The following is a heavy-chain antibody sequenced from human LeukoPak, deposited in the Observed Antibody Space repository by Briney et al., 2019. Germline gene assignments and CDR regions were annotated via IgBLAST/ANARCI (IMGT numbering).Heavy chain of an antibody. Sequence: GGSLRLSCAASGFTVSSSYINWVRQAPGKGLEWVSAISGSGGSTYYADSVKGRFTISRDNSKSTLYLQMNSLRADDTAVYYCAKDRSPYRSSWNDWGQGTLVTVSS. CDR3: AKDRSPYRSSWND. CDR2: ISGSGGST. J-gene: IGHJ4*02. CDR1: GFTVSSSY. V-gene: IGHV3-23*01. D-gene: IGHD6-13*01.